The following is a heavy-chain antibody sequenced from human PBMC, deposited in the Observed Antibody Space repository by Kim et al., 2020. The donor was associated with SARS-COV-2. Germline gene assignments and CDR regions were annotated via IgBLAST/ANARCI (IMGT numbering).Heavy chain of an antibody. V-gene: IGHV3-21*01. CDR1: GFTFSSYT. CDR2: ISSSSGNI. Sequence: GGSLRLSCAASGFTFSSYTMNWVRQAPGKGLEWVSSISSSSGNIYYADSVKGRFTISRDNAKNSLYLQMNSLRAEDTAVYYCARVPSSGWSYFDYWGQGTLGTVSS. J-gene: IGHJ4*02. D-gene: IGHD6-19*01. CDR3: ARVPSSGWSYFDY.